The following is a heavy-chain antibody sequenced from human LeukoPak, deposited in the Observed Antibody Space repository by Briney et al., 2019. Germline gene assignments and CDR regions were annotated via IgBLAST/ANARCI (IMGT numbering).Heavy chain of an antibody. V-gene: IGHV3-23*01. CDR2: ISGSGGST. D-gene: IGHD6-13*01. CDR1: GFTFSNYW. CDR3: AKTMMGSSWYWFDP. J-gene: IGHJ5*02. Sequence: GGSLRLSCAASGFTFSNYWMTWVRQAPGKGLEWVSAISGSGGSTYYADSVKGRFTISRDNSKNTLYLQMNSLRAEDTAVYYCAKTMMGSSWYWFDPWGQGTLVTVSS.